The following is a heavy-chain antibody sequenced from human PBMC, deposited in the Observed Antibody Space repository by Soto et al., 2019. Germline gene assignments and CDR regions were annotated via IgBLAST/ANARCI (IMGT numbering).Heavy chain of an antibody. Sequence: SVKVSCKASGGTFSSYAISWVRQAPGQGLEWMGGIIPIFGTANYAQKFQGRVTITADESTSTAYMELSSLRSEDTAVYYCARSRSCSSTSCYSGHHYYYYGMDVWGQGTTVTVS. CDR3: ARSRSCSSTSCYSGHHYYYYGMDV. CDR2: IIPIFGTA. V-gene: IGHV1-69*13. CDR1: GGTFSSYA. D-gene: IGHD2-2*01. J-gene: IGHJ6*02.